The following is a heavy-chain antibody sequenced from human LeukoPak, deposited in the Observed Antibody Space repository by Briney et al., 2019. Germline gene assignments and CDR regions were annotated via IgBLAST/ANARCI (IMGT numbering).Heavy chain of an antibody. D-gene: IGHD6-19*01. CDR1: GFTFSDYY. CDR3: ASSYSSGWYPVATYYFDY. CDR2: ISSSGSTI. V-gene: IGHV3-11*04. J-gene: IGHJ4*02. Sequence: GGSLRLSCAASGFTFSDYYMSWIRQAPGKGLEWVSYISSSGSTIYYADSVKGRFTISRDNAKNSLYLQMNSLRAEDTAVYYCASSYSSGWYPVATYYFDYWGQGTLVTVSS.